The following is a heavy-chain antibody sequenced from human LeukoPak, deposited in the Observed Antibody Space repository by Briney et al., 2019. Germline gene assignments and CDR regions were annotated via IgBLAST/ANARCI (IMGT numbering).Heavy chain of an antibody. J-gene: IGHJ3*02. Sequence: SETLSLTCAVYGGSFSGYYWSWIRQPAGKGLEWIGRIYTSGSTNYNPSLKSRVTMSVDTSKNQFSLKLSSVTAADTAVYYCARGRYSYGSPDDAFDIWGQGTMVTVSS. D-gene: IGHD5-18*01. CDR2: IYTSGST. CDR1: GGSFSGYY. CDR3: ARGRYSYGSPDDAFDI. V-gene: IGHV4-59*10.